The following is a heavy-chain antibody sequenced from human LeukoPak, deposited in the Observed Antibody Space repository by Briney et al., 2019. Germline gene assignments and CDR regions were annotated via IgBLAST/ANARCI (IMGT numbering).Heavy chain of an antibody. CDR3: ALGAYCSGGSCYSWDPSDEYFQY. Sequence: SETLSLTCAVYGGSFSGYYWSWIRQPPGKGLEWIGEINHSGSTNYNPSLKSRVTISVDTSKNQFSLRVNSVTTADTALYYCALGAYCSGGSCYSWDPSDEYFQYWGQGTLVAVSS. D-gene: IGHD2-15*01. CDR1: GGSFSGYY. J-gene: IGHJ1*01. V-gene: IGHV4-34*01. CDR2: INHSGST.